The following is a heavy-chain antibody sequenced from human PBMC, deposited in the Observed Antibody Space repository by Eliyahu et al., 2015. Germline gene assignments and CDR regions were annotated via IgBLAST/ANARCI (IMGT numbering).Heavy chain of an antibody. Sequence: VQLVESGGTLIHPGGSLTLSCVVSGFSVXGNYLTWVRQAPGKGLQWVATSYSGGEIFYGDSVRGRFAISRDKSKNSLNLQMNNLRAEDTAMYFCAGADFYCRGGDCYSSYWGQGTLVTVSS. D-gene: IGHD2-21*01. CDR3: AGADFYCRGGDCYSSY. V-gene: IGHV3-53*01. CDR2: SYSGGEI. J-gene: IGHJ4*02. CDR1: GFSVXGNY.